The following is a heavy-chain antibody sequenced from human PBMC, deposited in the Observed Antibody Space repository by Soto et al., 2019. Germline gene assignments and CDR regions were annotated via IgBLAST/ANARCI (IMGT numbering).Heavy chain of an antibody. J-gene: IGHJ6*02. CDR1: GFTFNNYG. V-gene: IGHV3-33*01. Sequence: QVQLVESGGGVVQPGRSLRLSCAASGFTFNNYGMHWVRQAPGKGLEWLAVIWNDGSNNYYANSVKGRFTISRDNSKNTLYLQMNSLRAEAAAVYYCARRQIPPPTRGAANARGGMDVWGQVTTVTVSS. D-gene: IGHD6-25*01. CDR2: IWNDGSNN. CDR3: ARRQIPPPTRGAANARGGMDV.